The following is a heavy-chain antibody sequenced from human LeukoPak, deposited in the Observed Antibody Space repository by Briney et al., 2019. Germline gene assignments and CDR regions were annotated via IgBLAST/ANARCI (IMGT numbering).Heavy chain of an antibody. D-gene: IGHD3-22*01. Sequence: SETLSLTCAVYGGSFSGYYWSWIRQPPGKGLEWIGEINHSGSTNYNPSLKSRVTISVDTSKNQFSLKLSSVTAADTAVYYCARHNLYYYDSSGLNWFDPWGQGTLVTVSS. J-gene: IGHJ5*02. CDR2: INHSGST. CDR3: ARHNLYYYDSSGLNWFDP. CDR1: GGSFSGYY. V-gene: IGHV4-34*01.